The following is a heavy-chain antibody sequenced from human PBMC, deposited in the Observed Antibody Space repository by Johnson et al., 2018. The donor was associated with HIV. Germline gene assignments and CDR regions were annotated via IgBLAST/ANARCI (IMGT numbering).Heavy chain of an antibody. CDR1: GFTVSSNY. Sequence: VQLVESGGGVVQPGRSLTLSCAASGFTVSSNYMTWVRQAPGKGLEWVSVIYSGGSTYYADSVKGRFTISSDNAKNSLYLQMNSLRAEDTALNYCARAPSTAAADSTDAFDIWCQGTMVTVSS. J-gene: IGHJ3*02. V-gene: IGHV3-66*01. CDR3: ARAPSTAAADSTDAFDI. CDR2: IYSGGST. D-gene: IGHD6-13*01.